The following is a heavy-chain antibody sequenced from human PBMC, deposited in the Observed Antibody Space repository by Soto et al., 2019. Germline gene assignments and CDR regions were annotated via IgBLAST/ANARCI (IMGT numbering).Heavy chain of an antibody. D-gene: IGHD6-13*01. CDR3: AKEQQLVPAGYY. Sequence: GGSLILSCAPSGFTFSIYAMSWVRQAPGKGLEWVSAISGSGGSTYYADSVKGRFTISRDNSKNTLYLQMNSLRAEDTAVYYCAKEQQLVPAGYYWGQGTLVTVSS. CDR1: GFTFSIYA. CDR2: ISGSGGST. V-gene: IGHV3-23*01. J-gene: IGHJ4*02.